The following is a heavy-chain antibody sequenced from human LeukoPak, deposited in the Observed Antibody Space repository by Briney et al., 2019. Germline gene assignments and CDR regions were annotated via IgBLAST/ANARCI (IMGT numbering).Heavy chain of an antibody. D-gene: IGHD3-3*01. V-gene: IGHV1-69*05. CDR3: ARGIWSGYYRYFDY. CDR2: IIPIFGTA. J-gene: IGHJ4*02. Sequence: SVKVSCKASGGTFSSYAISWVRQAPEQGLEWMGGIIPIFGTANYAQKFQGRVTITTDESTSTAYMELSSLRSEDTAVYYCARGIWSGYYRYFDYWGQGTLVTVSS. CDR1: GGTFSSYA.